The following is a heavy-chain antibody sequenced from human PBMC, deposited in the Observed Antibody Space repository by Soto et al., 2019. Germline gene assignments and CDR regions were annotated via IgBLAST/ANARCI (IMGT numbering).Heavy chain of an antibody. CDR2: IIPIFGTA. Sequence: ASVKVSCKASGGTFSSYAISWVRQAPGQGLEWMGGIIPIFGTANYAQKFQGRVTITADESTSTAYMELRSLRSEDTAVYYCARDKLELRLMDYYYYGMDVWGQGTTVTVSS. V-gene: IGHV1-69*13. J-gene: IGHJ6*02. CDR3: ARDKLELRLMDYYYYGMDV. CDR1: GGTFSSYA. D-gene: IGHD1-7*01.